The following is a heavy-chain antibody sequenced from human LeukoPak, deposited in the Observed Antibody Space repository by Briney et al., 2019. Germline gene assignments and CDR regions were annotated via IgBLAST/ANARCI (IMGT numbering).Heavy chain of an antibody. J-gene: IGHJ4*02. CDR2: IHYSGST. Sequence: PSETLSLTCTVSGDSISSYYWSWIRQPPRKGLECIGSIHYSGSTTYNPSLKSRVTISVDTSKNQFSLKLSSVTAADTAVYYCARRLGGTSTGFDYWGQGTLVTVSS. CDR1: GDSISSYY. D-gene: IGHD2-2*01. CDR3: ARRLGGTSTGFDY. V-gene: IGHV4-59*08.